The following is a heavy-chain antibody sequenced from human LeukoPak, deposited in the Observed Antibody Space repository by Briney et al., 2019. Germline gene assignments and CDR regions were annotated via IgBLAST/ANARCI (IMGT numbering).Heavy chain of an antibody. CDR3: IRGAASGSYYGFDV. D-gene: IGHD1-26*01. CDR1: GFTFSSYG. J-gene: IGHJ6*02. CDR2: IRSKANNYAT. V-gene: IGHV3-73*01. Sequence: PGGSLRLSCAASGFTFSSYGMNWVRQAPGKGLEWVGRIRSKANNYATAYATSVKGRFTLSRDDSKNTAYLQMNSLKTEDTAVYYCIRGAASGSYYGFDVWGQGATVTVSS.